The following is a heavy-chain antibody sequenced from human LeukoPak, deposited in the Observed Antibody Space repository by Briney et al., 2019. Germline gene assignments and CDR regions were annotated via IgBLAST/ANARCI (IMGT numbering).Heavy chain of an antibody. J-gene: IGHJ4*02. CDR3: ARMNLRRVVTAMPFDY. Sequence: SETLSLTRAVYGGSFSGYYWSWIRQPPGKGLEWIGEINHSGSTNYNPSLKSRVTISVDTSKNQFSLKLSSVTAADTAVYYCARMNLRRVVTAMPFDYWGQGTLVTVSS. CDR2: INHSGST. CDR1: GGSFSGYY. D-gene: IGHD2-21*02. V-gene: IGHV4-34*01.